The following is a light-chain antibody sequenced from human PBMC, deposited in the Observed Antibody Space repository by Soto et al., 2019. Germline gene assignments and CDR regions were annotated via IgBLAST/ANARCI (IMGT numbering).Light chain of an antibody. Sequence: DLPMTQSPSTLSASVGDRVTITCRASQSISSWLTWYQQKPGKAPELLSYKATSLESGVTSRFSGSGYETEFTIAISSLQPEDFANYYCQQYNSYPLTVGRGTTVEIK. CDR2: KAT. CDR1: QSISSW. CDR3: QQYNSYPLT. J-gene: IGKJ1*01. V-gene: IGKV1-5*03.